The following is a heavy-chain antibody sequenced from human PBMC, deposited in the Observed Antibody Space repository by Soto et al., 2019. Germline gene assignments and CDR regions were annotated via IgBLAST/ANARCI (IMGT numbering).Heavy chain of an antibody. V-gene: IGHV1-18*01. CDR3: ARESSSSCHDY. CDR1: GYTFTSYG. J-gene: IGHJ4*02. Sequence: QVQLVQSGAEVKKPGASVKVSCKASGYTFTSYGISWVRQAPGQGLEWMGWISANNGNTNYAQKPKXXVTMTTDTPTSTAYMELRSLRSDDTAVYYCARESSSSCHDYWGQGTLVTVSS. CDR2: ISANNGNT. D-gene: IGHD6-13*01.